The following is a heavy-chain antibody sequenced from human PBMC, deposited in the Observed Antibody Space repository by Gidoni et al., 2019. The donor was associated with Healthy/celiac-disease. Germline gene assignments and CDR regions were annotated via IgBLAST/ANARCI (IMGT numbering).Heavy chain of an antibody. CDR1: GYTFASYY. D-gene: IGHD3-9*01. Sequence: QVQLVQSGAEVKKPGASVKVSCKASGYTFASYYMHWVRQDTGQGLEWMGIINPSGGSKSYAQKFQGRVTMTRDTSTSTVYMELSSLRSEDTAVYYCARGGKTLDWYAIDYWGQGTLVTVSS. J-gene: IGHJ4*02. V-gene: IGHV1-46*01. CDR2: INPSGGSK. CDR3: ARGGKTLDWYAIDY.